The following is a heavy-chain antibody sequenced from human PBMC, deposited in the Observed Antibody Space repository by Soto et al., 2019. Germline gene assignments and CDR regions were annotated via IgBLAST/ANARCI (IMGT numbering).Heavy chain of an antibody. Sequence: TLSLTCAVSGGSISSGGYSWSWIRQPPGKGLEWIGYIYHSGSIYYNPSLKSRVTISVDRSKNQFSLKLSSVTAADTAVYYCARVQRAFDIWGQGTMVTVSS. D-gene: IGHD6-25*01. CDR1: GGSISSGGYS. J-gene: IGHJ3*02. CDR2: IYHSGSI. V-gene: IGHV4-30-2*01. CDR3: ARVQRAFDI.